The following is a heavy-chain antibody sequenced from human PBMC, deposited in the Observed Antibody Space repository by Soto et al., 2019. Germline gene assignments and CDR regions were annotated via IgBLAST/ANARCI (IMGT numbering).Heavy chain of an antibody. J-gene: IGHJ4*02. CDR2: IYDSGTT. CDR1: GASIRDYY. V-gene: IGHV4-59*01. D-gene: IGHD5-18*01. Sequence: SETLSLTCTVSGASIRDYYWSWVRQPPGKGLEWIGYIYDSGTTNYNPSLKSRVTISIDPSKIQFSLRLTSVTAADTAVYYCAREGEYSYGYDYWGQGTLVTVSS. CDR3: AREGEYSYGYDY.